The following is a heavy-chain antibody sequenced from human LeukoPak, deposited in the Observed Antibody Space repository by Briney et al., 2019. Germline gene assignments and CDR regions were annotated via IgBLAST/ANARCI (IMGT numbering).Heavy chain of an antibody. V-gene: IGHV1-8*01. J-gene: IGHJ6*03. D-gene: IGHD6-19*01. CDR2: MNPNSGNT. Sequence: ASVKVSCKSSGYTFTSYDINWVRQATVQGLEWMGWMNPNSGNTGYAQKFQGRVTMTRNTSISTAYMELSSLRSEDTAVYYCAREGAVAGTAYYYYYYMDVWGKGTTVTISS. CDR1: GYTFTSYD. CDR3: AREGAVAGTAYYYYYYMDV.